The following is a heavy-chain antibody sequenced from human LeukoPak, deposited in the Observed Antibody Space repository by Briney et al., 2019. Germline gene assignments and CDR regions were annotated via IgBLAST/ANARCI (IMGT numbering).Heavy chain of an antibody. CDR1: GNFISRGYY. CDR3: AREGTGGNNWFDP. CDR2: IYNTGST. Sequence: PSETLSLTCGVSGNFISRGYYWAWIRQPPGKGLEWIGSIYNTGSTYYNPSLKSRTMSIDTSKNQFSLKLSSATAADTAVYYCAREGTGGNNWFDPWGQGTLVTVSS. V-gene: IGHV4-38-2*02. J-gene: IGHJ5*02. D-gene: IGHD3-16*01.